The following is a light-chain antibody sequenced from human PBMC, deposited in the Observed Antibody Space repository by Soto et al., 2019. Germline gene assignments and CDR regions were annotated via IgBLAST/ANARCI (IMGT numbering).Light chain of an antibody. V-gene: IGLV2-23*01. J-gene: IGLJ1*01. CDR1: SSDVGSYNL. CDR2: EGS. Sequence: QSALTQPASVSGSPGQSITISCTGTSSDVGSYNLVSWYQQHPGKAPKLMIYEGSTRPSGVSNRFSGSKSGNTASLTISVLQAEDEADYYCCSYAGSSTYVFGTGTKLTVL. CDR3: CSYAGSSTYV.